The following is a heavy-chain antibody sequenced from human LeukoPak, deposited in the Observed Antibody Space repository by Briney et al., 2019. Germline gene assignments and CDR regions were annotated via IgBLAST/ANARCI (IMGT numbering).Heavy chain of an antibody. CDR3: AREGGSTSHNWFDP. J-gene: IGHJ5*02. CDR1: GYTFTCYY. V-gene: IGHV1-2*02. CDR2: INPNSGGT. D-gene: IGHD2-2*01. Sequence: ASVQVSCHASGYTFTCYYMHWVRQAPGQGLEWMGWINPNSGGTNYAQKFQGRVTMTRDTSISTAYMELSRLSSDDTAVYYCAREGGSTSHNWFDPWGQGTLVTVSS.